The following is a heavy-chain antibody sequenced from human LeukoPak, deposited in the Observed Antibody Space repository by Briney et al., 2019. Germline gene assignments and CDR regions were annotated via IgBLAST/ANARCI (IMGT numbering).Heavy chain of an antibody. CDR2: IIPILGIA. V-gene: IGHV1-69*04. J-gene: IGHJ4*02. D-gene: IGHD3-22*01. CDR1: GGTFGSYA. CDR3: ASPVGYDSSGYYIDY. Sequence: GASVKVSCKASGGTFGSYAISWVRQAPGQGLEWMGRIIPILGIANYAQKFQGRVTITADKSTSTAYMELSSLRSEDTAEYYCASPVGYDSSGYYIDYWGQGTLVTVSS.